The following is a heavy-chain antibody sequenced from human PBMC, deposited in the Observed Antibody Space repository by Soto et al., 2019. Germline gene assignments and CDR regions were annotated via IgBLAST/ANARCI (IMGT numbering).Heavy chain of an antibody. CDR1: GFTFSSYA. Sequence: LSCAASGFTFSSYAMHWVRQAPGKGLGWAAVISYDGSNKYYADSVKGRFTISRDNSTNTLYLQMNSLRAEDTAVYYCARGPGDFWSGYYTKPGYYYYGMDVWGQGTTVTVSS. J-gene: IGHJ6*02. V-gene: IGHV3-30-3*01. CDR3: ARGPGDFWSGYYTKPGYYYYGMDV. D-gene: IGHD3-3*01. CDR2: ISYDGSNK.